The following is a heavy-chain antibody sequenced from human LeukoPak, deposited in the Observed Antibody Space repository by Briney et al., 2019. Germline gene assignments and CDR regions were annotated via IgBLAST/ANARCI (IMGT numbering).Heavy chain of an antibody. V-gene: IGHV3-9*01. CDR3: AKDISSLGELSEGFDY. D-gene: IGHD3-16*02. CDR2: ISWNSGSI. J-gene: IGHJ4*02. Sequence: GGSLRLSCAASGFTFDDYAMHWVRQAPGKGLEWVSGISWNSGSIGYADSVKGRFTISRDNAKNSLYLQMNSLRAEDTALYYCAKDISSLGELSEGFDYWGRGTLVTVSS. CDR1: GFTFDDYA.